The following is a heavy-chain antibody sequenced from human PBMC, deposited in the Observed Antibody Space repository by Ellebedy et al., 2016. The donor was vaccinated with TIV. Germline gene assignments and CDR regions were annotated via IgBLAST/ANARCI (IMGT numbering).Heavy chain of an antibody. Sequence: LRLXXTVSGGSISSYYWSWIRQPPGKGLEWIGYIYYSGSTYYNPSLKSRVTISVDTSKNQFSLKLSSVTAADTAVYYCAREGWLQFSYFDYWGQGTLVTVSS. CDR1: GGSISSYY. D-gene: IGHD5-24*01. J-gene: IGHJ4*02. CDR3: AREGWLQFSYFDY. CDR2: IYYSGST. V-gene: IGHV4-30-4*08.